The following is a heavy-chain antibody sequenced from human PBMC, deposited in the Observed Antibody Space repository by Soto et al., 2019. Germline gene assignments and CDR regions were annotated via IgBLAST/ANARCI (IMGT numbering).Heavy chain of an antibody. CDR3: ARVARESSGYLDY. Sequence: GASVKVSCKASGYTFTSYGISWVRQAPGQGLEWMGWISAYNGNRNYAQNFQGRVTMTRDTSTSTVYMELSSLRSEDTAVYYCARVARESSGYLDYWGQGTLVTVSS. J-gene: IGHJ4*02. D-gene: IGHD3-22*01. CDR1: GYTFTSYG. V-gene: IGHV1-18*01. CDR2: ISAYNGNR.